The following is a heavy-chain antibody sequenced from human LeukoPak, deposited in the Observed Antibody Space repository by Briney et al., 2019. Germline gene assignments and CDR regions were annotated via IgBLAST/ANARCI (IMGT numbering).Heavy chain of an antibody. CDR3: ARSSGYSNWFDP. CDR2: IYYSGST. Sequence: SETLSLTCTVSGGSISSYYWSWIRQPPGKGLEWIGYIYYSGSTNYIPSLKSRVTISVDTSKNQFSLKLSSVTAADTAVYYCARSSGYSNWFDPWGQGTLVTVSS. CDR1: GGSISSYY. D-gene: IGHD3-22*01. V-gene: IGHV4-59*01. J-gene: IGHJ5*02.